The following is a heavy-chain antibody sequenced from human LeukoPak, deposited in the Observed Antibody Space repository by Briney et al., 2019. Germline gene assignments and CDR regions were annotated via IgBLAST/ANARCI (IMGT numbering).Heavy chain of an antibody. J-gene: IGHJ4*02. CDR3: ARGTGYSVVDY. Sequence: GGSLRLSCAASGFTFSSYWMHWVRQGPGKGLVWVSRINSDGRGTSHADSVKGRFTISRDNAKNTLYLQMNSLRAEDTAVYYCARGTGYSVVDYWGQGTLVTVSS. CDR1: GFTFSSYW. CDR2: INSDGRGT. D-gene: IGHD5-18*01. V-gene: IGHV3-74*01.